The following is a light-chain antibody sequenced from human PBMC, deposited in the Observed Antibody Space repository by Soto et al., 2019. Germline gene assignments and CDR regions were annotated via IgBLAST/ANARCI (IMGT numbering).Light chain of an antibody. V-gene: IGLV1-44*01. CDR2: SNN. CDR3: AAWDDSLNGSYV. Sequence: VVTQPPSASGTPGQSVTISCSGSSSNIGSNTVNWYQQLPGTAPKLLIYSNNQRPSGVPDRFSGSKSGTSASLAISGLQSEDEADYYCAAWDDSLNGSYVFGTGTKVTVL. CDR1: SSNIGSNT. J-gene: IGLJ1*01.